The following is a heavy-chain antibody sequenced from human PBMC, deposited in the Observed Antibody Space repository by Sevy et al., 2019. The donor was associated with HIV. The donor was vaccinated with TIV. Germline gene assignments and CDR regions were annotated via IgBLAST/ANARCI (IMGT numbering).Heavy chain of an antibody. CDR3: AREFFYDSSDYYTPAYYFDY. J-gene: IGHJ4*02. V-gene: IGHV4-4*07. CDR2: IYISEST. D-gene: IGHD3-22*01. Sequence: SETLSLTCAVSGDSISSSYWSWIRQPAGKGLEWIGRIYISESTNYNLSLKSRVTMSLDTSKNQFSLRLSSVTAADTAVYYCAREFFYDSSDYYTPAYYFDYWGQGTLVTVSS. CDR1: GDSISSSY.